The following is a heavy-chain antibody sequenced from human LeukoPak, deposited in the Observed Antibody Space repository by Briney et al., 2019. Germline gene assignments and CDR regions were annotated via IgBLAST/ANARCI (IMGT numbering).Heavy chain of an antibody. CDR3: ARHGGTFDP. J-gene: IGHJ5*02. V-gene: IGHV4-34*01. CDR2: INHSGNT. Sequence: SETLSLTCAVYGGSFSGYYWSWIRQPPGKGLEWIGFINHSGNTNYNPSLKSRATLSVDTSKSQFSLRLSSVTAADTAVYYCARHGGTFDPWGQGTLVTVSS. D-gene: IGHD3-16*01. CDR1: GGSFSGYY.